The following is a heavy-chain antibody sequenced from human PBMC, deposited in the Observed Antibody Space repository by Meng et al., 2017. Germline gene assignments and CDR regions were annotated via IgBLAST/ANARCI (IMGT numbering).Heavy chain of an antibody. CDR1: GAPFRGYA. CDR2: IIPIFGTA. CDR3: ARNRAYSSSWYGWYFDL. D-gene: IGHD6-13*01. Sequence: VQRGGSGVEVKDPGASGRASCKALGAPFRGYASSWVRKAPGQGLEWMGGIIPIFGTANYAQKFQGRVTITTDESTSTAYMELNSLRSEDTAVYYCARNRAYSSSWYGWYFDLWGRGTLVTVSS. V-gene: IGHV1-69*01. J-gene: IGHJ2*01.